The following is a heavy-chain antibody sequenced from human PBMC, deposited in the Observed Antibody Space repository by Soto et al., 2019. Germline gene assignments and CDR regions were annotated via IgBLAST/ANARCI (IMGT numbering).Heavy chain of an antibody. CDR1: IFTFSNYG. CDR3: ARDRLDCSTTSCYIPFDY. J-gene: IGHJ4*02. V-gene: IGHV3-33*01. CDR2: IWYDGSKK. D-gene: IGHD2-2*02. Sequence: PRRSLRLSCSASIFTFSNYGMHWGRQAPGKGLEWVAVIWYDGSKKYYADSVKGRFTISRDNSKNTLYLQMSSLRAEDTAVYYCARDRLDCSTTSCYIPFDYWGQGTPVTVSS.